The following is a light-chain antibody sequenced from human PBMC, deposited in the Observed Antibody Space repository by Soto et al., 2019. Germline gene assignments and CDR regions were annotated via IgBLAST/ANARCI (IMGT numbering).Light chain of an antibody. V-gene: IGKV1-39*01. J-gene: IGKJ1*01. CDR2: AAS. CDR1: QSISSY. CDR3: QQSYSTPWT. Sequence: IQLTQSPSSLSSSVGDIFTITGRASQSISSYLNWYQQKPGKAPKLLIYAASSLQSGVPSRFSGSGSGTDFTLTISSLQPEDFATYYCQQSYSTPWTFGQGTKVDIK.